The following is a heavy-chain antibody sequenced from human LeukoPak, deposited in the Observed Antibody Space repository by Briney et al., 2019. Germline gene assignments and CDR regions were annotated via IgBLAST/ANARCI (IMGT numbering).Heavy chain of an antibody. V-gene: IGHV4-4*07. Sequence: SETLSLTCTVSGGSISSYYWSWIRQPAGKGLEWIGRIYTSGSTNYNPSLKSRVTMSVDTSKNQFSLKLSPVTAADTAVYYCARDATTYCSGGSCYSGLFYFDYWGQGTLVTVSS. CDR2: IYTSGST. D-gene: IGHD2-15*01. J-gene: IGHJ4*02. CDR3: ARDATTYCSGGSCYSGLFYFDY. CDR1: GGSISSYY.